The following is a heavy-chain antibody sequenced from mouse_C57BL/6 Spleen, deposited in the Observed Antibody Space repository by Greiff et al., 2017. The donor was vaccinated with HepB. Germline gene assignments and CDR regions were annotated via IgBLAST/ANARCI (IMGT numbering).Heavy chain of an antibody. CDR1: GFTFSDYG. J-gene: IGHJ1*03. CDR2: ISSGSSTI. D-gene: IGHD1-1*01. CDR3: ARNYYDWYFDV. Sequence: DVKLVESGGGLVKPGGSLKLSCAASGFTFSDYGMHWVRQAPEKGLEWVAYISSGSSTIYYADTVKGRFTISRDNAKNTLFLQMTSLRSEDTAMYYCARNYYDWYFDVWGTGTTVTVSS. V-gene: IGHV5-17*01.